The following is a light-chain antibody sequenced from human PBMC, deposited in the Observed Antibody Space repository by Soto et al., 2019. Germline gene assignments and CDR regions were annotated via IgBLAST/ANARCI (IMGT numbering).Light chain of an antibody. CDR1: QGISSY. CDR3: QGLNDYPIT. CDR2: AAS. Sequence: DIQLTQYPSFLSASVGDRVTITCRASQGISSYLAWYQQEPGKAPKFLIYAASTLRGGVPSRFSGSGSGTEFTLTISSLQPEDFATYYCQGLNDYPITFGQGTRLEIK. V-gene: IGKV1-9*01. J-gene: IGKJ5*01.